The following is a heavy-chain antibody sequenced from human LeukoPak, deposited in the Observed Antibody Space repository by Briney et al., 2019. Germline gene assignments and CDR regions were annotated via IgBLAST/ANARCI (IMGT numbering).Heavy chain of an antibody. CDR1: GFTFSDYY. V-gene: IGHV3-11*04. J-gene: IGHJ6*03. Sequence: LGGSLRLSCAASGFTFSDYYMSWIRQAPGKGLEWVSYISSSGSTIYYADSVKGRFTISRDNAKNSLYLQMNSLRAEDTAVYYCARSNYDFWSGYLYYYYYMDVWGKGTTVTISS. CDR3: ARSNYDFWSGYLYYYYYMDV. D-gene: IGHD3-3*01. CDR2: ISSSGSTI.